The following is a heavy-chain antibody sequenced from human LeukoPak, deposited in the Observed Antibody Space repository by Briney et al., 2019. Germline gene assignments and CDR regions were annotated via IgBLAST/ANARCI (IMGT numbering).Heavy chain of an antibody. CDR1: GGTFISYA. CDR2: IIPIFGTA. V-gene: IGHV1-69*13. D-gene: IGHD6-19*01. J-gene: IGHJ4*02. CDR3: ARDLSSGWYYFDY. Sequence: SVKVSCKASGGTFISYAISWVRQAPGQGLEWMGGIIPIFGTANYAQKFQGRVTITADESTSTAYMELSSLRSEDTAVYYCARDLSSGWYYFDYWGQGTLVTVSS.